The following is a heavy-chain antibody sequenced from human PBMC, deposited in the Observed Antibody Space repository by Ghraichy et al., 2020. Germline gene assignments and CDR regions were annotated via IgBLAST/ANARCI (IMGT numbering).Heavy chain of an antibody. CDR1: GYTFTSYD. Sequence: ASVKVSCKASGYTFTSYDINWVRQATGQGLEWMGWMNPNSGNTGYAQKFQGRVTMTRNTSISTAYMELSSLRSEDTAVYYCARGRRVAAAGTWAYYFDYWGQGTLVTVSS. CDR2: MNPNSGNT. V-gene: IGHV1-8*01. CDR3: ARGRRVAAAGTWAYYFDY. J-gene: IGHJ4*02. D-gene: IGHD6-13*01.